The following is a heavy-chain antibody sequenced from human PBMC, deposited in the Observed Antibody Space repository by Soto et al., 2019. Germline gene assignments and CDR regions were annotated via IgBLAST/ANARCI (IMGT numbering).Heavy chain of an antibody. D-gene: IGHD4-17*01. V-gene: IGHV4-4*07. CDR3: VRDGSKTLRDCFDP. J-gene: IGHJ5*02. CDR1: GGSISKFY. CDR2: IYATGST. Sequence: SETLSLICNVSGGSISKFYWSWIRQSAGKGLEWMGRIYATGSTDYNPSLRSRIVMSVDVSKKYFSLRLSSVTAADTGVYFCVRDGSKTLRDCFDPWGPGILVTVSS.